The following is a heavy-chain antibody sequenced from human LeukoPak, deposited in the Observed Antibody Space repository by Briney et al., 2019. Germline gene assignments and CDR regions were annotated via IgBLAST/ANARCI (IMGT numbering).Heavy chain of an antibody. V-gene: IGHV3-21*01. CDR2: ISSSSSYI. D-gene: IGHD3-10*01. CDR1: GFTFSSYR. CDR3: ARYYGSGSYYTDY. J-gene: IGHJ4*02. Sequence: GGSLRLSCAASGFTFSSYRMNWVRQAPGKGLSWVSSISSSSSYIYYADSVKGRFTISRDNAKNSLYLQMNSLRAEDTAVYYCARYYGSGSYYTDYWGQGTLVTVSS.